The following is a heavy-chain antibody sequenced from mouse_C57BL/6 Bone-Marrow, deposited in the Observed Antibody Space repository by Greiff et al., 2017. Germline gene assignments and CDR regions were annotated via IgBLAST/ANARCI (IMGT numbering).Heavy chain of an antibody. CDR2: IWSGGST. J-gene: IGHJ2*01. CDR3: ASYSNYGDFDY. V-gene: IGHV2-2*01. CDR1: GFSLTSYG. D-gene: IGHD2-5*01. Sequence: QVQLQQSGPGLVQPSQSLSITCTVSGFSLTSYGVHWVRQSPGKGLEWLGVIWSGGSTDYNAAFISRLSISKDNSKSQVFFKMNSLQADDTAIYYCASYSNYGDFDYWGQGTTLTVSS.